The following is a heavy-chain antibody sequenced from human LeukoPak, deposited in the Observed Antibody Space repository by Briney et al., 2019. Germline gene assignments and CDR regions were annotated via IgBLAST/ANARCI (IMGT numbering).Heavy chain of an antibody. CDR3: AKYGNYLVD. Sequence: PSETLSLTCTVSGDSISGYYWSWIRQPPGKGLEYIGYVYYSGATNSNPSLKSRVTISLDTPKNQFSLKLNSVTAADAAVYYCAKYGNYLVDWGQGTLVTVSS. D-gene: IGHD2/OR15-2a*01. V-gene: IGHV4-59*01. CDR1: GDSISGYY. CDR2: VYYSGAT. J-gene: IGHJ4*02.